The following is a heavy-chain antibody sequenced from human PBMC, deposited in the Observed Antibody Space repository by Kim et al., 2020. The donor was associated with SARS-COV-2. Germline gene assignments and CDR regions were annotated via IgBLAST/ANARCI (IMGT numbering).Heavy chain of an antibody. CDR2: INHSGST. D-gene: IGHD3-16*01. J-gene: IGHJ4*02. CDR1: GGSFSGYY. Sequence: SETLSLTCAVYGGSFSGYYWSWIRQPPGKGLEWIGEINHSGSTNYNPSLKSRVTISVDTSKNQFSLKLSSVTAADTAVYYCARAPWGGRSGSFADYWGQGTLVTVSS. V-gene: IGHV4-34*01. CDR3: ARAPWGGRSGSFADY.